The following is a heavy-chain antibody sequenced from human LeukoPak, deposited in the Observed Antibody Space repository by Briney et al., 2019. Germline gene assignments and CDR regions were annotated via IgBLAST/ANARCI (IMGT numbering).Heavy chain of an antibody. CDR3: TTSVSSGYSLFDY. V-gene: IGHV3-15*01. J-gene: IGHJ4*02. CDR2: IKSKTDGGTT. D-gene: IGHD3-22*01. CDR1: GFTFSNAW. Sequence: PGGSLRLSCAASGFTFSNAWMSWVRQAPGKGLGWVGRIKSKTDGGTTDYAAPVKGRFTISRDDSKNTLYLQMNSLKTEDTAVYYCTTSVSSGYSLFDYWGQGTLVTVSS.